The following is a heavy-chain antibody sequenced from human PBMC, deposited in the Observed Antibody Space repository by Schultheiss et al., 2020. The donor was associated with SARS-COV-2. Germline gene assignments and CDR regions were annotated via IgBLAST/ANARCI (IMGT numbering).Heavy chain of an antibody. V-gene: IGHV4-30-2*01. Sequence: SQTLSLTCAVSGGSISSGGYSWSWIRQPPGKGLEWIGYIYHSGSTYYNPSLKSRVTISVDTSKNQFSLKLSSVTAADTAVYYCARDSSSWYSYWGQGTLVTVSS. CDR2: IYHSGST. D-gene: IGHD6-13*01. CDR1: GGSISSGGYS. CDR3: ARDSSSWYSY. J-gene: IGHJ4*02.